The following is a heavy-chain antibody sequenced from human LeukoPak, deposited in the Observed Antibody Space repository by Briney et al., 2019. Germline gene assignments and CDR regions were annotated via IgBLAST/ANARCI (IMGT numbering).Heavy chain of an antibody. CDR2: INPNSGGT. V-gene: IGHV1-2*02. D-gene: IGHD3-10*01. J-gene: IGHJ4*02. Sequence: ASVKVSCKASGYTFTGYYMHWVRQAPGQGLEWMGWINPNSGGTNYAQKFQGRVTITRDTSASTAYMELSSLRSEDTAVYYCARVRGVITSFDYWGQGTLVTVSS. CDR3: ARVRGVITSFDY. CDR1: GYTFTGYY.